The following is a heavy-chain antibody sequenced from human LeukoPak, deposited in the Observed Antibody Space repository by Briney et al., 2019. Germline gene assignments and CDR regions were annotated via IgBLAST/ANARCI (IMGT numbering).Heavy chain of an antibody. J-gene: IGHJ1*01. CDR3: GNQCSGGTCPEH. D-gene: IGHD2-15*01. CDR2: IQHDGNVK. CDR1: GFSISRYW. Sequence: GGSLRLSCAASGFSISRYWMTWVRQAPGKGLEWVGNIQHDGNVKHYVDSVRGRFTISRDNAKNSVYQQMNSLRAEDSAVYFCGNQCSGGTCPEHWGQGTQVTVSS. V-gene: IGHV3-7*01.